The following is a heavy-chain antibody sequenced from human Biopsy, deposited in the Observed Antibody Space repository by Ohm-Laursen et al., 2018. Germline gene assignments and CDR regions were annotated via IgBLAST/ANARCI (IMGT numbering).Heavy chain of an antibody. D-gene: IGHD2-21*01. CDR3: VRLLCLKGELDY. V-gene: IGHV3-21*06. Sequence: GSLRLSCSASGFTFSSYAMNWVRQAPGEGLAWVSSIGSSGSDVYYAASVKGRFTSSRDNARNSLYLQMDSLRVEDAAVYYCVRLLCLKGELDYWGQGTLVTVSS. CDR1: GFTFSSYA. CDR2: IGSSGSDV. J-gene: IGHJ4*02.